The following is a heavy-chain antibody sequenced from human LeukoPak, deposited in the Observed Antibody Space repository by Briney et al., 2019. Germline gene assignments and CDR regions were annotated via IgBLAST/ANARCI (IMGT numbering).Heavy chain of an antibody. V-gene: IGHV3-30-3*01. CDR2: ISYDGSNK. J-gene: IGHJ4*02. CDR1: GFTFSSYA. CDR3: ARDAGYSSGWPEY. D-gene: IGHD6-19*01. Sequence: GGSLRLSCAASGFTFSSYAMHWVRQAPGKGLEWVAVISYDGSNKYYADSVKGRFTISRDNSKNTLYLQMNSLRAEDTAVYYCARDAGYSSGWPEYWGQGTPVTVSS.